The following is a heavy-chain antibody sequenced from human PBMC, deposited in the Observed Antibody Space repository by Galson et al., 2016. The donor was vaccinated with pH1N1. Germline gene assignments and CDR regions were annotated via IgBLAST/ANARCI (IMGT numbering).Heavy chain of an antibody. D-gene: IGHD1-26*01. J-gene: IGHJ4*02. Sequence: SVKVSCKASGYTFTSYYFHWVRQAPGLGLQWMGVINPIGGMATYTQNFQDRLTMTVDASTSTVYMELTSLRSEDTAVYYCVRDLGRLRDCWGQGTLVTVSS. CDR3: VRDLGRLRDC. V-gene: IGHV1-46*01. CDR1: GYTFTSYY. CDR2: INPIGGMA.